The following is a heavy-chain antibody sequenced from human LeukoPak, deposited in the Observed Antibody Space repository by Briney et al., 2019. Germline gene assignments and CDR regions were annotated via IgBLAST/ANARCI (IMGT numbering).Heavy chain of an antibody. CDR1: GYTFTNHG. CDR3: ARGLGLPRRPSRFDP. J-gene: IGHJ5*02. Sequence: ASVKVSCKTSGYTFTNHGIGWVRQAPGQGLEWMGWISAYTGDTHYVQKFNDRVTMTIDTSTSTAYMELTSLRSDDTAFYYCARGLGLPRRPSRFDPRGGGTLATVS. CDR2: ISAYTGDT. D-gene: IGHD3-16*01. V-gene: IGHV1-18*01.